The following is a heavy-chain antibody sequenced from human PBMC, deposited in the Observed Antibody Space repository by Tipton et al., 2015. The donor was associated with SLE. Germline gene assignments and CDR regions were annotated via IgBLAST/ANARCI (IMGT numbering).Heavy chain of an antibody. J-gene: IGHJ6*03. CDR3: ARVSIVVDYYYYYYMDV. CDR2: IWYDGSNK. Sequence: SLRLSCAASGFTFSSYGMHWVRQAPGKGLEWVAVIWYDGSNKYYADSVKGRFTISRDNSKNTLYLQMNSLRTDDTAVYYCARVSIVVDYYYYYYMDVWGKGTTVTVSS. CDR1: GFTFSSYG. V-gene: IGHV3-30*19. D-gene: IGHD2-15*01.